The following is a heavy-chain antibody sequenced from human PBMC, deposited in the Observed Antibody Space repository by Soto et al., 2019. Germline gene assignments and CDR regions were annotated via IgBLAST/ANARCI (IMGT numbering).Heavy chain of an antibody. J-gene: IGHJ4*02. V-gene: IGHV4-34*01. CDR2: INHSGST. Sequence: PSETLSLTCAVYGGSFSGYYWSWIRQPPGKGLEWIGEINHSGSTNYNPSLKSRVTISVDTSKNQFSLKLSSVTAADTAVYYCARGRGELYWGQGTLVTVSS. CDR1: GGSFSGYY. D-gene: IGHD1-7*01. CDR3: ARGRGELY.